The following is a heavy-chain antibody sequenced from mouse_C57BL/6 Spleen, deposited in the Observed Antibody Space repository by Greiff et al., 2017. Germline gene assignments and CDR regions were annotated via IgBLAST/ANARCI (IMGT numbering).Heavy chain of an antibody. D-gene: IGHD1-3*01. J-gene: IGHJ4*01. Sequence: EVKVEESGGGLVKPGGSLKLSCAASGFTFSDYGMHWVRQAPEKGLEWVAYISSGSSTIYYADTVKGRFTISRANAKNTLFLQMTSLRSEDTAMYYCAKNNGEDAMDYWGQGTSVTVSS. CDR3: AKNNGEDAMDY. CDR1: GFTFSDYG. CDR2: ISSGSSTI. V-gene: IGHV5-17*01.